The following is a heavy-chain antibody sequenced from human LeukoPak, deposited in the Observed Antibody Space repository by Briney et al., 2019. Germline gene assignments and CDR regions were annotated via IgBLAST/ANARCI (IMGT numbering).Heavy chain of an antibody. J-gene: IGHJ4*02. CDR2: ISAYNGDT. CDR3: ARGGSGSYWVGVNVYYFDY. V-gene: IGHV1-18*01. Sequence: ASVKVSCKASGYTFTSYGINWVRQAPGQGLEWMGWISAYNGDTNYAQKLQGRVTMTTDTSTSTAYMELRSLRSDDTAVYYCARGGSGSYWVGVNVYYFDYWGQGTLVTVSS. D-gene: IGHD1-26*01. CDR1: GYTFTSYG.